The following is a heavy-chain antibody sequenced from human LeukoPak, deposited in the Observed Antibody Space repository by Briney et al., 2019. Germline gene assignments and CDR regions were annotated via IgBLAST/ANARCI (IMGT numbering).Heavy chain of an antibody. V-gene: IGHV4-61*02. CDR2: IYTSGST. D-gene: IGHD6-19*01. Sequence: SETLSLTCTVSGGSISSGSYYWSWIRQPAGKGLEWIGRIYTSGSTNYNPSLKTRVTISVDTSKNQFSLKLSSVTAADTAVYYCARALPHQLLGAYNWFDPWGQGTLVTVSS. J-gene: IGHJ5*02. CDR1: GGSISSGSYY. CDR3: ARALPHQLLGAYNWFDP.